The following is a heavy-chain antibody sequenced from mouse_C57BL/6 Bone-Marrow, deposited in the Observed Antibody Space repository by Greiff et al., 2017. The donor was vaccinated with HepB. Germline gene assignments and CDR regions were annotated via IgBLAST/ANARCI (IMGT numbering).Heavy chain of an antibody. Sequence: QVQLKESGAELARPGASVKLSCKASGYTFTSYGISWVKQRTGQGLEWIGEIYPRSGNTYYNEKFKGKATLTADKSSSTAYMELRSLTSEDSAVYFCATPHYDYYAMDYWGQGTSVTVSS. J-gene: IGHJ4*01. CDR2: IYPRSGNT. CDR1: GYTFTSYG. CDR3: ATPHYDYYAMDY. V-gene: IGHV1-81*01. D-gene: IGHD2-4*01.